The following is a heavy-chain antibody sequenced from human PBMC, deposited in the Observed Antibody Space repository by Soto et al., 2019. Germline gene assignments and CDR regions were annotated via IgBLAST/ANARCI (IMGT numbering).Heavy chain of an antibody. Sequence: QLQLQESGSGLVKPSQTLSLTCAVSGGSISSGGYSWSWIRQPPGKGLEWSGYIYHSGSTYYNPSLKSRVTISVDRSKNQCSLKLSSVTAADTAVYYCARSGRDGYNSLDYWGQGTLVTVSS. CDR2: IYHSGST. D-gene: IGHD5-12*01. CDR1: GGSISSGGYS. CDR3: ARSGRDGYNSLDY. V-gene: IGHV4-30-2*01. J-gene: IGHJ4*02.